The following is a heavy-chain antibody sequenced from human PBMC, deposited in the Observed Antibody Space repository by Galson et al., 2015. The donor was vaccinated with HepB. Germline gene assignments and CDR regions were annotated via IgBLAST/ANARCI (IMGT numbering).Heavy chain of an antibody. CDR3: AKDRYHVKGVFDY. J-gene: IGHJ4*02. CDR1: GFTFSSYG. V-gene: IGHV3-30*18. Sequence: SLRLSCAASGFTFSSYGMHWVRQAPGKGLEWVAVISYDGSNKYYADSVKGRFTISRDNSKNTLYLQMNSLRAEDTAVYYCAKDRYHVKGVFDYWGQGTLVTVSS. D-gene: IGHD1-14*01. CDR2: ISYDGSNK.